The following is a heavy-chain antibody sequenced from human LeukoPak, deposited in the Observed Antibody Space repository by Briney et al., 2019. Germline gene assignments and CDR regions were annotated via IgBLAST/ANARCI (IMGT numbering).Heavy chain of an antibody. CDR2: INHGGNT. Sequence: PSQTLSLTCTVSGGSISSGSYYWSWIRQPPGKGLEWIGEINHGGNTNYNPSLKSRVTISVDTSKNHFSLRLSSLTAADTAVYYCATAARPGYYFDYWGQGTLVTVSS. V-gene: IGHV4-61*03. CDR3: ATAARPGYYFDY. J-gene: IGHJ4*02. CDR1: GGSISSGSYY. D-gene: IGHD6-6*01.